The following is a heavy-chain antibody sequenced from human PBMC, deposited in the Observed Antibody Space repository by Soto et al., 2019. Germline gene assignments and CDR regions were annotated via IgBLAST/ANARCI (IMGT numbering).Heavy chain of an antibody. J-gene: IGHJ6*02. V-gene: IGHV3-49*03. CDR3: TSPLGYCSSTSCYRV. D-gene: IGHD2-2*02. CDR2: IRSKAYGGTT. Sequence: GGSLRLSCTASGFTFGDYAMSWFRQAPGKGLEWVGFIRSKAYGGTTEYAASVKGRFTISRDDSKSIAYLQMNSLKTEDTAVYYCTSPLGYCSSTSCYRVWGQGTTVTVSS. CDR1: GFTFGDYA.